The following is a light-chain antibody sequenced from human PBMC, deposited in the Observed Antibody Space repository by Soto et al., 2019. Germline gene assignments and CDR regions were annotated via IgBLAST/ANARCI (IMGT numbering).Light chain of an antibody. V-gene: IGKV1D-12*01. CDR3: QQANTSPLT. Sequence: DIQMTQSPSSVSASVGDRVTITCRASQGIHNWLAWYQQKPGKAPKLLISAVSSLQSGVPSRFSGSGFGTDFTLTISSLQPEDFATYYCQQANTSPLTFGPGTKVDIK. J-gene: IGKJ3*01. CDR2: AVS. CDR1: QGIHNW.